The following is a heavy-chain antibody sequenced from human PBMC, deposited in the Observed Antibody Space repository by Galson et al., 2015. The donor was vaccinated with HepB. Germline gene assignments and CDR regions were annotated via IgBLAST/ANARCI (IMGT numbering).Heavy chain of an antibody. CDR3: ARLGHEGYHYYGMDV. D-gene: IGHD7-27*01. Sequence: QSGAEVKKPGESLRISCKGSGYRFTNYWISWVRQMPGKGLEWMGKIDPRDSYTNYSPSFQGHVTISADKSISTAYLQWSSLKASDTAMYYCARLGHEGYHYYGMDVWGQGTTVTVSS. J-gene: IGHJ6*02. V-gene: IGHV5-10-1*01. CDR2: IDPRDSYT. CDR1: GYRFTNYW.